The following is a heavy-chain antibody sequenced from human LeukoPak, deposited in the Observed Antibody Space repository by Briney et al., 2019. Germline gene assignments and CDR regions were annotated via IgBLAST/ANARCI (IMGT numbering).Heavy chain of an antibody. Sequence: GGSLRLSCAASGSTFSSYAMHWVRQAPGKGLEWVAVISYDGSNKYYADSVKGRFTISRDNSKNTLYLQMNSLRAEDTAVYYCARDRTPNYDFWSGYYSFYYGMDVWGQGTTVTVSS. J-gene: IGHJ6*02. D-gene: IGHD3-3*01. CDR2: ISYDGSNK. CDR3: ARDRTPNYDFWSGYYSFYYGMDV. CDR1: GSTFSSYA. V-gene: IGHV3-30-3*01.